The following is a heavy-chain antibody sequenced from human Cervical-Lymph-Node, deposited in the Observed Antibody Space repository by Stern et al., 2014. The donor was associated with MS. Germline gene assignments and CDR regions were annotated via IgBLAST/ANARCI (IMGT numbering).Heavy chain of an antibody. V-gene: IGHV3-23*04. CDR1: GFVFSDFA. CDR2: IRGSGGNT. D-gene: IGHD6-19*01. J-gene: IGHJ6*01. Sequence: EVHLVESGGDLVQPGGSLRLPCAASGFVFSDFAMTWVRQAPGKGLEWVSSIRGSGGNTFYAESVKGRFTISRDNSKSTLWLQMSSLRDEDTAIYYCAKGKTVTGSGYGIDVWGQGTSVTVSS. CDR3: AKGKTVTGSGYGIDV.